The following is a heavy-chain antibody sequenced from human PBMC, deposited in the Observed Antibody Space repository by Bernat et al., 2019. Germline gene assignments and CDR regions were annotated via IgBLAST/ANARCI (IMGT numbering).Heavy chain of an antibody. CDR3: TGSVVVTAERYSGAFDI. J-gene: IGHJ3*02. D-gene: IGHD2-21*02. CDR1: GFTFSGSA. V-gene: IGHV3-73*02. Sequence: EVQLVESGGGLVQPGGSLKLSFAASGFTFSGSAMHWVRQASGKGREWVGCIRSKANRYATAYAASVKGRFTISRDDSKNTAYLQMNSLKTEDTAVYYCTGSVVVTAERYSGAFDIWGQGTMVTVSS. CDR2: IRSKANRYAT.